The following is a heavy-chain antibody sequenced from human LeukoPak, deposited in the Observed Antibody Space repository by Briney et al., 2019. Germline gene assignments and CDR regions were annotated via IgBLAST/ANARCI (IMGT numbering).Heavy chain of an antibody. CDR2: INAGNGNT. CDR1: GYTFTSYA. J-gene: IGHJ6*03. D-gene: IGHD6-6*01. CDR3: ATRAADIATRPAYYYYYMDV. V-gene: IGHV1-3*03. Sequence: ASVKVSCKASGYTFTSYAMNWVRQAPGQRLEWMGWINAGNGNTKYSQEFQGRVTITADKSTSTAYMELSSLRSEDTAVYYCATRAADIATRPAYYYYYMDVWGKGTTVTVSS.